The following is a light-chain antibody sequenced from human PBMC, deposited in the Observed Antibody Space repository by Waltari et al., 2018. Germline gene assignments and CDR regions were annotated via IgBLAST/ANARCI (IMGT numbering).Light chain of an antibody. J-gene: IGKJ2*01. Sequence: ENVLTQSPGTVSLSPGERATLSCRASQSLTTTSLAWDQAKPGQAPRLLIDGASSRAAGVPKRFSGSGSGTEFTLIISSVAPEDFAVFYCQQYDTMPHTFGQGTKLEIK. CDR2: GAS. CDR1: QSLTTTS. CDR3: QQYDTMPHT. V-gene: IGKV3-20*01.